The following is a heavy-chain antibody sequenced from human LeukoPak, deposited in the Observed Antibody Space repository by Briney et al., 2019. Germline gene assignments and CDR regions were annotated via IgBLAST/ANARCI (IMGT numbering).Heavy chain of an antibody. J-gene: IGHJ4*02. CDR1: GFTFSSYA. D-gene: IGHD4-17*01. V-gene: IGHV3-30-3*01. CDR2: ISYDGSNK. Sequence: GGSLRLSCAASGFTFSSYAMHWVRQAPGKGLEWVAVISYDGSNKYYADSVKGRFTISRDNSKNTLYLQMNSLRAEDTAVYYCARGGGDYIFYYFDYWGQGTLVTVSS. CDR3: ARGGGDYIFYYFDY.